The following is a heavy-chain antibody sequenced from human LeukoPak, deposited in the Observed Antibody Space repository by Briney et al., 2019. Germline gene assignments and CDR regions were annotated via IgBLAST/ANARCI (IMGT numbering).Heavy chain of an antibody. J-gene: IGHJ4*02. CDR1: GFTFSSYG. V-gene: IGHV3-33*06. Sequence: GGSLRLSCAASGFTFSSYGMHWVRQAPGKGLEWVAVIWYDGSNKYYADSVKGRFTISRDNSKNTLYLQMNSLSAEDTAVYYCAKRSDYGDNGNYFDYWGQGTPVTVSS. CDR2: IWYDGSNK. CDR3: AKRSDYGDNGNYFDY. D-gene: IGHD4-23*01.